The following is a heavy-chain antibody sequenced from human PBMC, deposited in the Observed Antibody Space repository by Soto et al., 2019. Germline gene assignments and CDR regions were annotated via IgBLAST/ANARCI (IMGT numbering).Heavy chain of an antibody. Sequence: ASVNVSCKDSGYSFSSNAIHWVRQAPGQGLEWMGWIHAGNGNTKYSQNFQGRVTISRDTSATTAYMELNSLRSEDTAVYYCARGVAFLDYGGQGTLVNVSS. CDR1: GYSFSSNA. CDR2: IHAGNGNT. D-gene: IGHD2-15*01. J-gene: IGHJ4*02. V-gene: IGHV1-3*01. CDR3: ARGVAFLDY.